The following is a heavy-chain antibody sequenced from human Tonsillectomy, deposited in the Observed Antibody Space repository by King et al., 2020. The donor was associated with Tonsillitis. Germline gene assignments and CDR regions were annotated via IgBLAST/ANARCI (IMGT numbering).Heavy chain of an antibody. V-gene: IGHV3-23*04. CDR3: AKEGGRGNWGYGVIGIDY. D-gene: IGHD7-27*01. Sequence: VQLVESGGGLVQPGGSLRLSCAASGFTFSSYAMNWVRQAPGKGLEWVSAISGGDSSTYYADSVKGRFTISRDSSKNTLYLQMNSLRAEDTAIYYCAKEGGRGNWGYGVIGIDYWGQGTLVTVSS. CDR2: ISGGDSST. CDR1: GFTFSSYA. J-gene: IGHJ4*02.